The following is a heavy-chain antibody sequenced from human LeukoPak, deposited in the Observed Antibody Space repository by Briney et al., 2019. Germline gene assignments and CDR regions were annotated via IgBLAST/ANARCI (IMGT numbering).Heavy chain of an antibody. CDR2: VNSDGKTT. J-gene: IGHJ4*02. CDR3: ARDYPPD. Sequence: GGSLRLSCEASGFTFSSYAMIWVRQAPGKGLVWVSRVNSDGKTTTYADSVKGRFTISRDNAQNTLYLQMYSLSAEDTAVYYCARDYPPDWGQGTLVTVSA. CDR1: GFTFSSYA. V-gene: IGHV3-74*01.